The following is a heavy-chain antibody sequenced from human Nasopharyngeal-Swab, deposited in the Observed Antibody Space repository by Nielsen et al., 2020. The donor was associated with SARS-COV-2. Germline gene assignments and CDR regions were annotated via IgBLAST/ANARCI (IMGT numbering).Heavy chain of an antibody. Sequence: PGKGLEWIGNIDDSGTTFYNPSLKSRVTISVDTSKNQFSLKLSSVTAADTAVYYCASHRRGYSEDYGMDVWGQGTTVTVSS. CDR2: IDDSGTT. V-gene: IGHV4-39*01. CDR3: ASHRRGYSEDYGMDV. D-gene: IGHD5-18*01. J-gene: IGHJ6*02.